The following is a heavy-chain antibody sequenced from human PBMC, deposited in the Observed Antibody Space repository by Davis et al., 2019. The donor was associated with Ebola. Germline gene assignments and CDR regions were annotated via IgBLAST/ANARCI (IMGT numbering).Heavy chain of an antibody. CDR3: VNGPSTCRTTYGLCYYGMDV. Sequence: PGGSLRLSCSASGFTFSSYAMHWVRQAPGKGLEYVSAISSNGGSTYYADSVKGRFTISRDNSKNTLYLQMSSLRAEDTAVYYCVNGPSTCRTTYGLCYYGMDVWGQGTTVTVSS. CDR1: GFTFSSYA. V-gene: IGHV3-64D*08. D-gene: IGHD1-1*01. CDR2: ISSNGGST. J-gene: IGHJ6*02.